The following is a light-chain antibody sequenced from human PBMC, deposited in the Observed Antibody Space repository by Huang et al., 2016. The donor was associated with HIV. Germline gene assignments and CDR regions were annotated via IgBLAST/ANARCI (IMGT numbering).Light chain of an antibody. Sequence: IQMTQSPSSLPAFVGDRVTITCRASQSITTYLNWYQQKIGESPKLLIYAASILQSGVLLRFGGSGSGTNFSLTITNLQSEDFAVYYCQQSYSIPWTFGQGTRVEI. CDR3: QQSYSIPWT. V-gene: IGKV1-39*01. J-gene: IGKJ1*01. CDR2: AAS. CDR1: QSITTY.